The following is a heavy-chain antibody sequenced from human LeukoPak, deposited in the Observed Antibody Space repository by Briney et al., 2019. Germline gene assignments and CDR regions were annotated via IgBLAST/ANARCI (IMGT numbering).Heavy chain of an antibody. D-gene: IGHD6-13*01. CDR3: AKGGEQQLVLTVWFNP. J-gene: IGHJ5*02. CDR1: GFTFSSYA. Sequence: GGSLRLSCAASGFTFSSYAMSWVRQAPGKGLEWVSAISGSGGSTYYADSVKGRFTISRDNSKNTLYLQMNSLRAEDTAVYYCAKGGEQQLVLTVWFNPWGQGTLVTVSS. CDR2: ISGSGGST. V-gene: IGHV3-23*01.